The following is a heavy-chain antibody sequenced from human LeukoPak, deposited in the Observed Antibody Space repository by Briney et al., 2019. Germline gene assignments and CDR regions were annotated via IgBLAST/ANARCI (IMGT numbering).Heavy chain of an antibody. CDR3: ARWVTRGVITDAFDI. J-gene: IGHJ3*02. V-gene: IGHV3-48*03. CDR2: ISSSGSTI. CDR1: GFTFSSYE. Sequence: PGRSLRLSCAASGFTFSSYEMNWVRQAPGKGLEWVSYISSSGSTIYYADSVKGRFTISRDNAKNSLYLQMNSLRAEDTAVYYCARWVTRGVITDAFDIWGQGTMVTVSS. D-gene: IGHD3-10*01.